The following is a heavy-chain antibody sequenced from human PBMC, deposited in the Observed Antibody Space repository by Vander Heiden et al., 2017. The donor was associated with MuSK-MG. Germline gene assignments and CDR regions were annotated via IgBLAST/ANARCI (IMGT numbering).Heavy chain of an antibody. J-gene: IGHJ3*02. CDR2: ISSNGGST. V-gene: IGHV3-64D*06. CDR1: GFTFSSYA. CDR3: VKDPWVRGVYDAFDI. D-gene: IGHD3-10*01. Sequence: EVQLVESGGGLVQPGGSLRLSCSASGFTFSSYAMHWVRQAPGKGLEYVSAISSNGGSTYYADSVKGRFTISRDNSKNTLYLQMSSLTAEDTAVYYCVKDPWVRGVYDAFDIWGQGTMVTVSS.